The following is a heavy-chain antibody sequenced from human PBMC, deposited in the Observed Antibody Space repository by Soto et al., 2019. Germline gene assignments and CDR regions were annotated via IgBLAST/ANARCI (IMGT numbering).Heavy chain of an antibody. D-gene: IGHD2-15*01. CDR1: GFTFSNYA. CDR3: AKAGCSGGTCYLYYFDY. V-gene: IGHV3-23*01. CDR2: ISGRGGNT. J-gene: IGHJ4*02. Sequence: GGSLRLSCAASGFTFSNYAMSWVRQAPGKGLEWVSTISGRGGNTYYADSVKGRFTISRDNSRNTLYLQMDSLRVEESAVYSCAKAGCSGGTCYLYYFDYWGQGALVTVSS.